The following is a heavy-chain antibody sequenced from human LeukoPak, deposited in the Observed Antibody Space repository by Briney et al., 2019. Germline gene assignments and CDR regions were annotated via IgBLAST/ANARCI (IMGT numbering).Heavy chain of an antibody. Sequence: GGSLRLSCAASRFTFSSYAMSWVRQAPGKGLEWVSAISGSGGSTYYADSVKGRFTISRDNSKNTLYLQMNSLRAEDTAVYYCAKDGGYYYYMDVWGKGTTVTVSS. D-gene: IGHD3-16*01. CDR3: AKDGGYYYYMDV. J-gene: IGHJ6*03. V-gene: IGHV3-23*01. CDR1: RFTFSSYA. CDR2: ISGSGGST.